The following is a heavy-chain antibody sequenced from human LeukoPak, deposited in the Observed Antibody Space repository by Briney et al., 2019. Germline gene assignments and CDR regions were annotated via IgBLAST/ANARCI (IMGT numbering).Heavy chain of an antibody. CDR1: GGFFSGYA. V-gene: IGHV1-69*05. J-gene: IGHJ5*02. CDR3: ARSMAAEGTGPFDP. CDR2: VIPIYYIT. Sequence: ASVKVSCKASGGFFSGYAMSWLRQAPGQGLEWLGGVIPIYYITKYAQKFQDRVTITTDESTSTAYMELSSLKSEDTAMYYCARSMAAEGTGPFDPWGQGTLVTVSS. D-gene: IGHD6-13*01.